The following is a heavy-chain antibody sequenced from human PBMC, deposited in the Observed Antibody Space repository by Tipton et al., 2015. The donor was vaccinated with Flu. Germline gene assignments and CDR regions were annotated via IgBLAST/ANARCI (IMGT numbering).Heavy chain of an antibody. D-gene: IGHD1-26*01. CDR3: AKDIRDSGSYYGIGVGY. J-gene: IGHJ4*02. V-gene: IGHV3-9*01. CDR1: GFTFDDYA. CDR2: ISWNSGSI. Sequence: SLRLSCAASGFTFDDYAMHWVRQAPGKGLEWVSGISWNSGSIGYADSVKGQFTISRDNAKNSLYLQMNSLRAEDTALYYCAKDIRDSGSYYGIGVGYWGQGTLVPVSS.